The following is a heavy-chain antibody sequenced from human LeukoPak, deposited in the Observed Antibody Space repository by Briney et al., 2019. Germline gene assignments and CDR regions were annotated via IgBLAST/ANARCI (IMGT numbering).Heavy chain of an antibody. CDR1: DASVSGYY. CDR3: TRDIGSGDYVFFDS. CDR2: LYNNGST. Sequence: PSETLSLTYTVSDASVSGYYWSWIRLPAGKGLEWIGRLYNNGSTNCNPSLKSRVTMSVDTSKNQLSLRLKSVTAADTAVYYCTRDIGSGDYVFFDSWGQGTRVIVSS. J-gene: IGHJ4*02. D-gene: IGHD4-17*01. V-gene: IGHV4-4*07.